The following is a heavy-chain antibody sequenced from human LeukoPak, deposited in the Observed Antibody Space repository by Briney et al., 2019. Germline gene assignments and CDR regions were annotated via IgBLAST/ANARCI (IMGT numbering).Heavy chain of an antibody. CDR3: ASGNGSGSYNY. CDR2: MHHDGSA. D-gene: IGHD3-10*01. V-gene: IGHV4-4*02. Sequence: PSETLSLTCAVSGGSITTRNFWSWVRQPPGKGLEWIAEMHHDGSANYNPSLKSRVSMSVDKSKNHFSLRLTSVTAADTAVYYCASGNGSGSYNYWGQGTLVTVSS. J-gene: IGHJ4*02. CDR1: GGSITTRNF.